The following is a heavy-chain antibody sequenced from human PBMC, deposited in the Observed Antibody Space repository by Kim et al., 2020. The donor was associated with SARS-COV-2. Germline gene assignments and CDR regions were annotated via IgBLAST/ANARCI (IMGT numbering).Heavy chain of an antibody. CDR1: GLSFSDSY. J-gene: IGHJ4*02. CDR3: ARSGNGNNAFGI. Sequence: GGSLRLSCAASGLSFSDSYMNWVRQAPGKGLEWLSFISTRGGSIFYADSVEGRFTISRDNAKNSLYLQMNYLRAEDTAFYYCARSGNGNNAFGIWGQG. D-gene: IGHD1-1*01. CDR2: ISTRGGSI. V-gene: IGHV3-11*01.